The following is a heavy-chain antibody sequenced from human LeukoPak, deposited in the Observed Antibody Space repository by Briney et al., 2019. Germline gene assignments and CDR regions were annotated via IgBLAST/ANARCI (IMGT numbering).Heavy chain of an antibody. CDR2: IYYSGST. J-gene: IGHJ4*02. Sequence: SQTLSLTCTVSGGSISSGDYYWSWIRQPPGKGLEWIGYIYYSGSTYYNLSLKSRVTISVDTSKNQFSLKLSSVAAADTAVYYCARADILTGYYYFDYWGQGTLVTVSS. V-gene: IGHV4-30-4*01. CDR3: ARADILTGYYYFDY. D-gene: IGHD3-9*01. CDR1: GGSISSGDYY.